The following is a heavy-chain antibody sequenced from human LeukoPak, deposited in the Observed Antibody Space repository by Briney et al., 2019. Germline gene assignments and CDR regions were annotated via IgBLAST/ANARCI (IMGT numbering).Heavy chain of an antibody. CDR1: GGSISSGGYY. V-gene: IGHV4-30-2*01. Sequence: SETLSLTCTVSGGSISSGGYYWSWIRQPPGKGLEWIGYIYHSGSTYYNPSLKSRVTISVDRSKNQFSLKLSSVTAADTAVYYCARESSITIFGVVTEYFQHWGQGTLVTVSS. J-gene: IGHJ1*01. D-gene: IGHD3-3*01. CDR2: IYHSGST. CDR3: ARESSITIFGVVTEYFQH.